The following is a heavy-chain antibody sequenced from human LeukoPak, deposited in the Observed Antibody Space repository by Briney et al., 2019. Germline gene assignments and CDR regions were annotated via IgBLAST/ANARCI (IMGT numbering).Heavy chain of an antibody. Sequence: ASVKVSCKASGYTFTSYYMHWVRQAPGQGLEWMGIINPSGGSTSYARKFQGRVTMTRDTSTSTVYMELGSLRSEDTAVYYCARERGRSGWSFSGVRYNWFDPWGQGTLVTVSS. V-gene: IGHV1-46*01. CDR2: INPSGGST. CDR3: ARERGRSGWSFSGVRYNWFDP. D-gene: IGHD6-19*01. CDR1: GYTFTSYY. J-gene: IGHJ5*02.